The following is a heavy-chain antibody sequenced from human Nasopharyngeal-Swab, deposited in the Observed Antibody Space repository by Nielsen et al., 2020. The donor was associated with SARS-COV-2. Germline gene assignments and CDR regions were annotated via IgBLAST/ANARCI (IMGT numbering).Heavy chain of an antibody. D-gene: IGHD7-27*01. J-gene: IGHJ5*02. V-gene: IGHV3-48*02. CDR1: GLTFNSYS. CDR2: ITSSSTTK. Sequence: GGSLRLSFEASGLTFNSYSKNWVRQAPGKGLEWLSFITSSSTTKYYADSVKGRFTISRDNAKKSLFLQMNSLRYEDTAVYYCTRDPGDLWGQGTLVTVSS. CDR3: TRDPGDL.